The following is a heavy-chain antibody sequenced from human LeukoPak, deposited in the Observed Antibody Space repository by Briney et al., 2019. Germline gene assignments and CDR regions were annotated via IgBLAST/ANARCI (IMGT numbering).Heavy chain of an antibody. CDR3: AWLLTSGHSIRDWFDP. CDR2: IYPGDSDT. J-gene: IGHJ5*02. V-gene: IGHV5-51*01. D-gene: IGHD2-21*01. CDR1: GYSFSDYW. Sequence: GESLKISCQGSGYSFSDYWIGWVRQMPGTGLEWMGVIYPGDSDTRYSPSFQDRVTMSSGESSSTTYLQRSSLQTSDTTTDYCAWLLTSGHSIRDWFDPWGQGTLVTVSS.